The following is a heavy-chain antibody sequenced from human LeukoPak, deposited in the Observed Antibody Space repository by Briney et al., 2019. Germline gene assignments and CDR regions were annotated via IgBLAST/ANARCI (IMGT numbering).Heavy chain of an antibody. J-gene: IGHJ4*02. CDR3: ASQTGTTPR. CDR2: ISHDGSNK. Sequence: PGGSLRLSCAASGFTFSSYGMHWVRQAPGKGLEWVAVISHDGSNKYYADSVKGRFSISRDNSKNTLYLQMNSLRVEDTAVYYCASQTGTTPRWGQGTLVTVSS. CDR1: GFTFSSYG. V-gene: IGHV3-30*03. D-gene: IGHD1-7*01.